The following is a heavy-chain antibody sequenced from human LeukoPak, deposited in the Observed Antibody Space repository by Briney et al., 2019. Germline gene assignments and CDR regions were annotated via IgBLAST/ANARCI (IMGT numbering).Heavy chain of an antibody. V-gene: IGHV3-23*01. CDR2: ISGSGGST. D-gene: IGHD3-22*01. CDR1: GFTFSSYA. Sequence: GGSLRLSCAASGFTFSSYAMSWVRQAPGKGLEWVSAISGSGGSTYYADSVKGRFAISRDNSKNTLYLQMNSLRAEDTAVYYCANSPYYYDSSGYRDYWGQGTLVTVSS. J-gene: IGHJ4*02. CDR3: ANSPYYYDSSGYRDY.